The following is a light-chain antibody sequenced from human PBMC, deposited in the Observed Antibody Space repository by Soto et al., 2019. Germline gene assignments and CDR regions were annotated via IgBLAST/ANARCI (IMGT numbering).Light chain of an antibody. CDR3: QQGYSNPRT. V-gene: IGKV1-39*01. CDR1: QNITNF. CDR2: AAS. Sequence: IQMTQSPSSLSASVGDRVTIACRASQNITNFLNWYQHNPGKAPNLLIFAASHLQSGVPSRFSGSGSGTDFTLTISSLQPEDFATYYCQQGYSNPRTFGRGTKVEI. J-gene: IGKJ4*02.